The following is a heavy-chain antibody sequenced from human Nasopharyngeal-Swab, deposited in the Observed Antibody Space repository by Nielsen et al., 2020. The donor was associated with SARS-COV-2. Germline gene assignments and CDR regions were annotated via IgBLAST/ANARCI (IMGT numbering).Heavy chain of an antibody. J-gene: IGHJ4*02. D-gene: IGHD3-22*01. Sequence: ASVKVSCKTSGYTFTDYYIHWLRQVPGQGLEWVGCINPYSGDTKYAQKFQGRVIVTRDTSRSTAYIELSRLRSDDTAVYYCARDYYDNYDSDYWGQGTLVTVSS. CDR3: ARDYYDNYDSDY. V-gene: IGHV1-2*02. CDR2: INPYSGDT. CDR1: GYTFTDYY.